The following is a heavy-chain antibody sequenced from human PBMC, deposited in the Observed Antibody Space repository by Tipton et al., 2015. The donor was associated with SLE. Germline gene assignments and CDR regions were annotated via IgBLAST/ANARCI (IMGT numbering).Heavy chain of an antibody. Sequence: SLRLSCAASGFRFTDSVHWVRQASGSGLEWVGRITIKGNSYATAYAASAKGRFTISRDDGKNTAYLQMNSLKTEDTAMYYCTKYTIVGDDHGHYWGLGTLVTVSS. D-gene: IGHD3-10*01. V-gene: IGHV3-73*01. CDR1: GFRFTDSV. CDR3: TKYTIVGDDHGHY. CDR2: ITIKGNSYAT. J-gene: IGHJ4*02.